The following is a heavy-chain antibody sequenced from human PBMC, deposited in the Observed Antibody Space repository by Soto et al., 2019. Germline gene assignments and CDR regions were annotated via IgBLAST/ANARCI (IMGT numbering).Heavy chain of an antibody. CDR3: ARDHPGTTVITSLDY. Sequence: GGSLRLSCTASGFTFSTYAMNWVRQAPGKGLEWVSHIDSSGSTILYADSVKGRFTISRDNAKNSLYPHMDSLRVEDTAVYYCARDHPGTTVITSLDYWGQGTLVTVS. CDR2: IDSSGSTI. D-gene: IGHD4-4*01. V-gene: IGHV3-48*01. CDR1: GFTFSTYA. J-gene: IGHJ4*02.